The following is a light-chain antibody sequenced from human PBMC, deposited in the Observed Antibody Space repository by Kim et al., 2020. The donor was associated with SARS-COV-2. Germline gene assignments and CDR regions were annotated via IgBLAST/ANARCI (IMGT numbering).Light chain of an antibody. J-gene: IGKJ2*01. CDR3: QKYNSDLYT. V-gene: IGKV1-27*01. Sequence: DIQLTQSPSSLSASVGDRVTITCRASQGISNYLVWYQQKPGKIPKLLIYAASTLQSGVPSRFSGSGSGTDFTLTISGLQPEDVATYYCQKYNSDLYTFGQGTKLEI. CDR2: AAS. CDR1: QGISNY.